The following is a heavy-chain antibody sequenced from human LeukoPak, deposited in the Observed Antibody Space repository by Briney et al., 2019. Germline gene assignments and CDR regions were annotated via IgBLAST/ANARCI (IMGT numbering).Heavy chain of an antibody. Sequence: PGRSLRLSCTASGFTFGDYAMSWFRQAPGKGLEWVGFIRSKAYGGTTEYAASVKGRFTISRDDSKSIAYLQMNSLKTEDTAVYYCTREGLRWLQLPSGYWGQGTLVTVSS. CDR2: IRSKAYGGTT. CDR3: TREGLRWLQLPSGY. CDR1: GFTFGDYA. J-gene: IGHJ4*02. V-gene: IGHV3-49*03. D-gene: IGHD5-24*01.